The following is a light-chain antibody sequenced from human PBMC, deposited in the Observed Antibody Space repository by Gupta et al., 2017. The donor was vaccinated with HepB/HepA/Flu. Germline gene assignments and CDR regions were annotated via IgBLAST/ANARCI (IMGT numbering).Light chain of an antibody. CDR1: RSNIGNNY. V-gene: IGLV1-51*01. Sequence: QSVLTQPPSVSAAPGQKVTISCSGSRSNIGNNYVSWYQQLPGIAPKLLIYDNNNRPSGIPDRFSGSKSGTSATLGITGLQTGDEADYDCGTWDGRLNAWVFGGGTKLTVL. CDR2: DNN. CDR3: GTWDGRLNAWV. J-gene: IGLJ3*02.